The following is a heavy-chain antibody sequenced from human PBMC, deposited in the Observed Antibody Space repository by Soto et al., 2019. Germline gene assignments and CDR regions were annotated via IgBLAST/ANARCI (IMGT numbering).Heavy chain of an antibody. CDR2: INHSGST. Sequence: ETLSLTCAVYGGSFSGYYWSWIRQPPGKGLEWIGEINHSGSTNYNPSLKSRVTISVDTSKNQFSLKLSSVTAADTAVYYCARVAPYCSGGSCYSRSLYYFDYWGQGTLVTVSS. CDR3: ARVAPYCSGGSCYSRSLYYFDY. J-gene: IGHJ4*02. CDR1: GGSFSGYY. D-gene: IGHD2-15*01. V-gene: IGHV4-34*01.